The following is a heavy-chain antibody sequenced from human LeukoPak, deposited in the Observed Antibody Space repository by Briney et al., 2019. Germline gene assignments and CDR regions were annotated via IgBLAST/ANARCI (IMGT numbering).Heavy chain of an antibody. D-gene: IGHD3-22*01. Sequence: GGSLRLSCAASGFTFSSYALHWVRQAPGKGLEWVALISYDGSNEYYAESVKGRFTISRDSSKNTLYLQMSSLRAEDTAVYYCARTPHDIVVVIHPPIAFDIWGQGTMVTVSS. CDR1: GFTFSSYA. CDR3: ARTPHDIVVVIHPPIAFDI. CDR2: ISYDGSNE. J-gene: IGHJ3*02. V-gene: IGHV3-30*04.